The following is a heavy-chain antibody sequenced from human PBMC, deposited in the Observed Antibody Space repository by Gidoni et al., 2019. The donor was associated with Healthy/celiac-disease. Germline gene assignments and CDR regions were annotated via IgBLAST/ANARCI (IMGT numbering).Heavy chain of an antibody. D-gene: IGHD6-13*01. Sequence: EVQLVQSGAEVKKTGESLRISCKGSGYSCTSYWISWVRQMTGKGREWMGRIDPSYSYTNYSPSFQGHVTISADKSISTAYLQWSSLKASDTAMYYCARGLSIAAAGTRGYYYYMDVWGKGTTVTVSS. CDR3: ARGLSIAAAGTRGYYYYMDV. CDR1: GYSCTSYW. J-gene: IGHJ6*03. V-gene: IGHV5-10-1*03. CDR2: IDPSYSYT.